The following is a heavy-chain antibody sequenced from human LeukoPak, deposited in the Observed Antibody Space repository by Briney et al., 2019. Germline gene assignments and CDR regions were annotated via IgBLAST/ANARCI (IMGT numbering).Heavy chain of an antibody. D-gene: IGHD4-17*01. CDR1: GYTFTSYG. CDR2: ISAYNGNT. J-gene: IGHJ1*01. Sequence: ASVTVSCKASGYTFTSYGISWVRQAPGQGLEWMVWISAYNGNTNYAQKLQGRVTMTTDTSTSTAYMELRSLRSDDTAVYYCARGSVNGDYGCCFQHWGQGTLVTVSS. CDR3: ARGSVNGDYGCCFQH. V-gene: IGHV1-18*01.